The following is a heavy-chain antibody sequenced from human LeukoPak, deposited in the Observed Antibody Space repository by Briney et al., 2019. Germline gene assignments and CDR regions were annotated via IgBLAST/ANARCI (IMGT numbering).Heavy chain of an antibody. CDR3: AKGRGPLYYYAVDA. J-gene: IGHJ6*02. D-gene: IGHD1-14*01. CDR1: GFLFGNCA. V-gene: IGHV3-30*18. Sequence: GESLRLSCAASGFLFGNCAMHWFRQAPGQGLEWVATVSYDGSYEFYPDSVKGRFTISRNDSDKTVHLQMSSLRPEDSGVFYCAKGRGPLYYYAVDAWGQGTTVTVSS. CDR2: VSYDGSYE.